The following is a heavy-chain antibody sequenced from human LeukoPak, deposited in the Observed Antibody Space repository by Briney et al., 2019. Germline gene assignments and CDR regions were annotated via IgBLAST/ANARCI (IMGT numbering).Heavy chain of an antibody. V-gene: IGHV3-21*04. CDR1: GFTFSSYS. D-gene: IGHD3-22*01. Sequence: GGSLRLSCAASGFTFSSYSMNWVRQAPGKGLEWVSSISSSSSYIYYADSVKGRFTISRDNAKNSLYLQMTTLRAEDTAVYYCARVVAIVGQVPDYWGQGTLVTVSS. J-gene: IGHJ4*02. CDR3: ARVVAIVGQVPDY. CDR2: ISSSSSYI.